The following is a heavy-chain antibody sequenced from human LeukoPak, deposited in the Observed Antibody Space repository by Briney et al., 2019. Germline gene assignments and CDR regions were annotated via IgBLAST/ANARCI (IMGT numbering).Heavy chain of an antibody. V-gene: IGHV3-53*01. CDR3: ARGGGGGNPFDY. CDR1: GFSVSNNY. CDR2: IYSDDST. Sequence: GGSLRLSCAVSGFSVSNNYMSWVRQAPGKGLAWVSVIYSDDSTYYAESVKGRFTISRDNSKNTLYLQMNSLRAEGTAVYYCARGGGGGNPFDYWGQGTLVTVSS. J-gene: IGHJ4*02. D-gene: IGHD4-23*01.